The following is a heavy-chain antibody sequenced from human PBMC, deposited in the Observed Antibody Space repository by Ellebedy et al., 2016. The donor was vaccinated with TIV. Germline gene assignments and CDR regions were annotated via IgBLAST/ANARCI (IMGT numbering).Heavy chain of an antibody. Sequence: GESLKISCAASGFTFSDYYMSWIRQAPGKGLEWVSYISSSGSTIYYADSVKGRFTISRDNAKNSLYLQMNSLRAEDTAVYYCARDRGYDTFDYWGQGILVTVSS. CDR3: ARDRGYDTFDY. CDR1: GFTFSDYY. J-gene: IGHJ4*02. D-gene: IGHD5-12*01. CDR2: ISSSGSTI. V-gene: IGHV3-11*04.